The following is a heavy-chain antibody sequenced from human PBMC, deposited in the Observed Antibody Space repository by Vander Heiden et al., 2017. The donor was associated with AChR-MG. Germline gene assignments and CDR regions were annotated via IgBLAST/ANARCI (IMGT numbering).Heavy chain of an antibody. V-gene: IGHV3-48*02. CDR1: GFTCSSDS. Sequence: EVQLVESAGGLVEPGGSLRLTCPAAGFTCSSDSMNWARHAPGKGLEWISYISSSSYMIYYADSVKGRFTISRDNAKNSLYLQMNSLRDEDTAVYYCATQSRLDYWGQGTLVTVSS. CDR3: ATQSRLDY. J-gene: IGHJ4*02. CDR2: ISSSSYMI.